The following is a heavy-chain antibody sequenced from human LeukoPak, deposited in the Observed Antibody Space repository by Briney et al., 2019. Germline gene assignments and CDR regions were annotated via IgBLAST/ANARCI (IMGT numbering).Heavy chain of an antibody. V-gene: IGHV3-64*02. D-gene: IGHD3-16*01. J-gene: IGHJ4*02. CDR2: ITSNGGNT. CDR3: ARRGISHLDY. CDR1: GFTFSTSP. Sequence: GGSLRLSCAASGFTFSTSPMHWLRQAPGKGLESVSAITSNGGNTYYADSVKGRFTISRDNSKNPLYLQMGSLRTEDMAVYFCARRGISHLDYWGQGTLVTVSS.